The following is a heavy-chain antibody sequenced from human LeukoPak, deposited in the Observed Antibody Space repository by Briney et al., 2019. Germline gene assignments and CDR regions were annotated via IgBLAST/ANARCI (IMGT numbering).Heavy chain of an antibody. J-gene: IGHJ4*02. CDR3: ARNRYSSGWYTKTFDY. CDR2: IKQDGSEK. V-gene: IGHV3-7*01. CDR1: GFTFSDYW. Sequence: AGGSLRLSCAASGFTFSDYWLSWVRQAQGKGWEWVASIKQDGSEKYYVDSVKGRFTISRDSAKNSLYLQMNSLRADDTAVYYCARNRYSSGWYTKTFDYWGQGTLVTVSS. D-gene: IGHD6-19*01.